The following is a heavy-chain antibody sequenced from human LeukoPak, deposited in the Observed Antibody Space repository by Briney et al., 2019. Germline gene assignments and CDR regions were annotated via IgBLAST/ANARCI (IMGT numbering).Heavy chain of an antibody. CDR2: INWNGGST. CDR1: GFTFSSYA. CDR3: ARDGRGAAAVY. D-gene: IGHD6-13*01. Sequence: RSGGSLRLSCAASGFTFSSYAMSWVRQAPGKGLEWVSGINWNGGSTGYADSVKGRFTISRDNAKNSLYLQMNSLRAEDTALYYCARDGRGAAAVYWGQGTLVTVSS. V-gene: IGHV3-20*04. J-gene: IGHJ4*02.